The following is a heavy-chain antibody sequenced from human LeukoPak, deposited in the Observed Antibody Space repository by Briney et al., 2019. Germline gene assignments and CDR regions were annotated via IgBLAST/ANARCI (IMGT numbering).Heavy chain of an antibody. V-gene: IGHV4-34*01. Sequence: TSETLSLTCAVYGGSFSGYYWSWIRQPPGKGLEWIGEINHSGSTNYNPSLKSRVTISVDTSKNQFSLKLSSVTAADTAVYYCARDRPRLRGYSYGYYYYMDVWGKGTTVTVSS. J-gene: IGHJ6*03. CDR1: GGSFSGYY. CDR3: ARDRPRLRGYSYGYYYYMDV. CDR2: INHSGST. D-gene: IGHD5-18*01.